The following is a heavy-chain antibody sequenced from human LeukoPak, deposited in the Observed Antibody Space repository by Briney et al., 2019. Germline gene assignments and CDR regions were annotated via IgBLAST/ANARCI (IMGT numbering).Heavy chain of an antibody. CDR1: GFTFSSYG. CDR3: AKDADAFDI. J-gene: IGHJ3*02. Sequence: GGSLRLSCAASGFTFSSYGMHWVRQAPGKGLEWVAVISYDGSNKYYADSVKGRFTISRDNSKNTLYLQMNSLRAEDTAVYYRAKDADAFDIWGQGTMVTVSS. CDR2: ISYDGSNK. V-gene: IGHV3-30*18.